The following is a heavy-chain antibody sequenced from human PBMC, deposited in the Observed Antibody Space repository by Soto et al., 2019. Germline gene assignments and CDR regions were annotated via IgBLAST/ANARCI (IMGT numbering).Heavy chain of an antibody. Sequence: SGPTLVNPTQTLTLTCTFSGFSLSTSGMCVSWIRQPPGKALEWLALIDWDDVKYYTTSLKTRLTISKDTSKNQVVLTMTNMDPVDTATYYCARIRNTRGSGWYYFDYWGQGTQVTVSS. J-gene: IGHJ4*02. D-gene: IGHD6-19*01. CDR2: IDWDDVK. V-gene: IGHV2-70*01. CDR3: ARIRNTRGSGWYYFDY. CDR1: GFSLSTSGMC.